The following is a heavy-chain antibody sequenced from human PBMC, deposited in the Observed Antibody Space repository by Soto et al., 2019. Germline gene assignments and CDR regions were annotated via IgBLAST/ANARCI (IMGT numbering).Heavy chain of an antibody. CDR3: ARAHDYGAYGPDYYFDY. CDR1: GFTVSSNY. Sequence: EVQLVESGGGLVQPGGSLRLSCAASGFTVSSNYMSWVRQAPGKGLEWVSVIYSGGSTYYADSVKGRFTISRDNSKNTLYLQMNSLRAEDTAVYYCARAHDYGAYGPDYYFDYWGQGTLVTVSS. CDR2: IYSGGST. J-gene: IGHJ4*02. D-gene: IGHD4-17*01. V-gene: IGHV3-66*01.